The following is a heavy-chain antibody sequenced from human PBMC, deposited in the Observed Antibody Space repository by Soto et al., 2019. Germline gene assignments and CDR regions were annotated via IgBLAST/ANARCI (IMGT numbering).Heavy chain of an antibody. CDR2: IKQDGSEK. CDR1: GFTFSSYW. V-gene: IGHV3-7*03. J-gene: IGHJ6*03. D-gene: IGHD3-3*01. Sequence: GGSLRLSCAASGFTFSSYWTSWVRQAPGKGLEWVANIKQDGSEKYYVDSVKGRFTISRDNAKNSLYLQMNSLRAEDTAVYYCARDGGVVNYYYMDVWGKGTTVTVSS. CDR3: ARDGGVVNYYYMDV.